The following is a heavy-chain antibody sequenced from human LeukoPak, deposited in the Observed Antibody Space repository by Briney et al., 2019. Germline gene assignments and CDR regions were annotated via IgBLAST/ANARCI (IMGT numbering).Heavy chain of an antibody. D-gene: IGHD3-16*02. CDR3: AREGYDYVWGSYRNSDY. Sequence: ASVKVPCKASGYTFTSYDINWVRQATGQGLEWMGWMNPNSGNTGYAQKFQGRVTITRNTSISTAYMELSSLRSEDTAVYYCAREGYDYVWGSYRNSDYWGQGTPVTVSS. CDR1: GYTFTSYD. V-gene: IGHV1-8*03. CDR2: MNPNSGNT. J-gene: IGHJ4*02.